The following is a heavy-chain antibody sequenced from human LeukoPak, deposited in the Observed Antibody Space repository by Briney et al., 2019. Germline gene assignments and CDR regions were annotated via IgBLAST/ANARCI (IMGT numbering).Heavy chain of an antibody. V-gene: IGHV3-33*01. D-gene: IGHD3-10*01. CDR2: IWYDGSNK. Sequence: GGSLRLSCAASGFTFSSYGMHWVRQAPGKGLEWVAVIWYDGSNKYYADSVKGRFTISRDNSKNTLYLQMNSLRAEDTAVYYCARPLYYYGSGSYHYWGQGTLVTVSS. CDR1: GFTFSSYG. J-gene: IGHJ4*02. CDR3: ARPLYYYGSGSYHY.